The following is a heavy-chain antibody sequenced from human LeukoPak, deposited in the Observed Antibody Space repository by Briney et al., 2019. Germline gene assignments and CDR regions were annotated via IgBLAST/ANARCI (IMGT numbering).Heavy chain of an antibody. CDR3: ARGSRYSSGYDYIDH. V-gene: IGHV4-61*02. D-gene: IGHD3-22*01. J-gene: IGHJ4*02. CDR1: GGSISSGSDY. Sequence: TSETLSLTCTVSGGSISSGSDYCSWIRQTAGKGLEWIGRSYSSGSTNYNPSLKSRVSISVDTSKNQISLRLSSVTAADTAVYYCARGSRYSSGYDYIDHWGQGTLVTVSS. CDR2: SYSSGST.